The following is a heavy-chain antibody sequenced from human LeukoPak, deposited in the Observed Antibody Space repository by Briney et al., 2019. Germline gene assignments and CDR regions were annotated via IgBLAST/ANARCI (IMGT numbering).Heavy chain of an antibody. J-gene: IGHJ4*02. CDR2: IYYSGTT. V-gene: IGHV4-59*12. CDR1: GGSISSYY. Sequence: KPSETLSLTCTVSGGSISSYYWSWIRQPPGKGLEWIGYIYYSGTTNYNPSLKSRVTISVDTSKNQFSLKLSSVTAADTAVYYCARGRYCSSTSCYKRVFDYWGQGTLVTVSS. D-gene: IGHD2-2*01. CDR3: ARGRYCSSTSCYKRVFDY.